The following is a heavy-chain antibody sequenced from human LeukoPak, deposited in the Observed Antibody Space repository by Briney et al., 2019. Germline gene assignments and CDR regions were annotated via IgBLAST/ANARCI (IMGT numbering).Heavy chain of an antibody. V-gene: IGHV3-30-3*02. Sequence: GGSLRLSCAASGFTFSSYAMHWVRQAPGKGLEWVAVISYDGSNKYYADSVKGRFTISRDNSKNTLYLQMNSLRAEDTAVYYCAKEGLTYMGVADYWGQGTLITVSS. CDR3: AKEGLTYMGVADY. J-gene: IGHJ4*02. CDR2: ISYDGSNK. D-gene: IGHD1-26*01. CDR1: GFTFSSYA.